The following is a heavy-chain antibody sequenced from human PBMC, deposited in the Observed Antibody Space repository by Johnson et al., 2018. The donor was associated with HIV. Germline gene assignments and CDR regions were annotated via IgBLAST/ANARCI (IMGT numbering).Heavy chain of an antibody. Sequence: QVQLVESGGGVVQPGRSLRLSCAASGFTFSSYGMHWVRQAPGKGLEWVAVIWYDGSNKYYADSVKGRFTISRDNSKKTLYLRMNSLRAEDTAVYYCARDNEVTNAFDIGGQGTMVTVSS. CDR3: ARDNEVTNAFDI. D-gene: IGHD4-11*01. J-gene: IGHJ3*02. CDR1: GFTFSSYG. CDR2: IWYDGSNK. V-gene: IGHV3-33*01.